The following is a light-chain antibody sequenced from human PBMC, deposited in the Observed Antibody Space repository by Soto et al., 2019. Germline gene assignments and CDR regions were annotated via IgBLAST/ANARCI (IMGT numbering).Light chain of an antibody. CDR3: QTWGTGIHVV. Sequence: QPVLTQSPSASASLGASVKLTCTLSSGHSSYAIAWHQQQPEKGPRYLMKLDSDGSHTKGDAIPDRFSGSSSGAERYLTISSLQSEDEADYYCQTWGTGIHVVFGGVTQLTVL. V-gene: IGLV4-69*01. J-gene: IGLJ2*01. CDR2: LDSDGSH. CDR1: SGHSSYA.